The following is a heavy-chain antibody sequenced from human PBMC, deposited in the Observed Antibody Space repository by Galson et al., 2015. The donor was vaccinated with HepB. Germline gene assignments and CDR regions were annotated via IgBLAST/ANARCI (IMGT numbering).Heavy chain of an antibody. Sequence: CAISGDSVSSKSVAWNWIRQSPSRGLEWLGRTYYRSKWYNDYAVSMKSRIAINPDTSKNQLSLQLKSVTPEGTAVYYCARQSGGNLNYWGQGTQVTVSS. CDR2: TYYRSKWYN. CDR1: GDSVSSKSVA. V-gene: IGHV6-1*01. CDR3: ARQSGGNLNY. J-gene: IGHJ4*02. D-gene: IGHD5-12*01.